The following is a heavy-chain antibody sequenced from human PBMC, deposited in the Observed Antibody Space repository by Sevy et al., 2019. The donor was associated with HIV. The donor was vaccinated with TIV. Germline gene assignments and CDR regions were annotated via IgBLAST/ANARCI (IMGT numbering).Heavy chain of an antibody. CDR3: ARDSDDYGDYSTQNYFDY. CDR1: GYTFTSYG. Sequence: ASVKGSCKASGYTFTSYGISWVRQAPGQGLEWMGWISAYNGNTNYAQKLQGRVTMTTDTSTSTAYMELRSLRSDDTAVYYCARDSDDYGDYSTQNYFDYWGQGTLVTVSS. D-gene: IGHD4-17*01. CDR2: ISAYNGNT. J-gene: IGHJ4*02. V-gene: IGHV1-18*01.